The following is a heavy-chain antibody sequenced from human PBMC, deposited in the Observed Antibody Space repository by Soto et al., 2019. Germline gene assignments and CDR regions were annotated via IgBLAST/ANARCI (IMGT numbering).Heavy chain of an antibody. Sequence: GGSLRLSCAASGFTFSSYAMSWVRQAPGKGLEWVSAISGSGGSTYYADSVKGRFTISRDNSKNTLYLQMNSLRAEDTAVYYCAKDGSYDFWSGQNGYYYYGMDVWGQGTTVTVSS. D-gene: IGHD3-3*01. CDR2: ISGSGGST. CDR1: GFTFSSYA. J-gene: IGHJ6*02. V-gene: IGHV3-23*01. CDR3: AKDGSYDFWSGQNGYYYYGMDV.